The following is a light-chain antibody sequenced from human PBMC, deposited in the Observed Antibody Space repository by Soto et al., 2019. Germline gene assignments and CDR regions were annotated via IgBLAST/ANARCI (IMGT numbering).Light chain of an antibody. CDR2: EVT. V-gene: IGLV2-8*01. J-gene: IGLJ2*01. CDR3: SSYAGSNTVV. CDR1: SSDVGGYNY. Sequence: QSALTQPPSASGSPGQPVTISCTGTSSDVGGYNYVSWYQQHPGKAPKLIIFEVTKRPSGVPDRFSGSKSGNTASLTVSGLQAEDEADYYCSSYAGSNTVVFGGRTKLTVL.